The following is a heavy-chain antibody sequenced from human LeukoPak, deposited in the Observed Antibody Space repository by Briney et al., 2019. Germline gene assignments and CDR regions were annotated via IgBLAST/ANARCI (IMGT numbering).Heavy chain of an antibody. CDR2: IWYDGSNK. D-gene: IGHD6-6*01. Sequence: GGSLRLSCAASGFTFSSYGMHWVRQAPGKGLEWVAVIWYDGSNKYYADSVKGRFTISRDNSKNTLYLQMNSLRAEDTAVYYCAKDNKRIAARPEWHYWGQGTLVTVSS. CDR1: GFTFSSYG. V-gene: IGHV3-33*06. J-gene: IGHJ4*02. CDR3: AKDNKRIAARPEWHY.